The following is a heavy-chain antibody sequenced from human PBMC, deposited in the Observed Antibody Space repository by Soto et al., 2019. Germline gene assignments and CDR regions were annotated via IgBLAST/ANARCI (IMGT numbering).Heavy chain of an antibody. J-gene: IGHJ4*02. CDR1: GFTFSGFD. Sequence: GWSMRLSCAASGFTFSGFDMHWVRQAPGKGLEWVALISNDGSQKSYGDSVKGRFTISRDNSKKTLFVHMDSLTPDDTAVYYCAKASGWYYFEYCGQGTRVTVS. D-gene: IGHD6-19*01. CDR3: AKASGWYYFEY. CDR2: ISNDGSQK. V-gene: IGHV3-30*18.